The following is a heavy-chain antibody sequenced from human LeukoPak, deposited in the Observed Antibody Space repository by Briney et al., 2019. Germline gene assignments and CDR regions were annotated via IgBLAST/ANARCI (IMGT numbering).Heavy chain of an antibody. V-gene: IGHV4-59*01. J-gene: IGHJ3*02. CDR2: IYYSGST. CDR1: GGSISSYY. CDR3: ARVKYYDFWSGNDAFDI. Sequence: SETLSLTCTVSGGSISSYYWSWIRQPPGKGLEWIGYIYYSGSTNYNPSLKSRVTISVDTSKNQFSLKLSSVTAADTAVYYCARVKYYDFWSGNDAFDIWGQGTMVTVSS. D-gene: IGHD3-3*01.